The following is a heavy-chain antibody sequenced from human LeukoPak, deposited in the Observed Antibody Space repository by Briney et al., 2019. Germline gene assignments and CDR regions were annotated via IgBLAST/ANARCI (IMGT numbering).Heavy chain of an antibody. CDR3: AGSNRGYSSSRYVMNWFDP. CDR1: GDSVSSNSAA. Sequence: SQTLSLTCAISGDSVSSNSAAWNWIRQSPSRGLEWLGRTYYRSKWYNDYAVSVESRITINPDTSKNQFSLQLNSVTPEDTAVYYCAGSNRGYSSSRYVMNWFDPWGQGTLVTVSS. D-gene: IGHD6-13*01. CDR2: TYYRSKWYN. J-gene: IGHJ5*02. V-gene: IGHV6-1*01.